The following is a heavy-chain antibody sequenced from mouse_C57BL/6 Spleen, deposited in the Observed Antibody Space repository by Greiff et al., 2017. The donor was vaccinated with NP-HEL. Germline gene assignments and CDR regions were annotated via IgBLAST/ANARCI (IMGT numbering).Heavy chain of an antibody. V-gene: IGHV1-80*01. CDR1: GYAFSSYW. CDR2: IYPGDGDT. D-gene: IGHD3-3*01. J-gene: IGHJ2*01. CDR3: ARSERGQNYFDY. Sequence: QVQLQQSGAELVKPGASVKISCKASGYAFSSYWMNWVKQRPGKGLEWIGQIYPGDGDTNYNGKFKGKATLTADKSSSTAYMQLSSLTSEDSAVYFCARSERGQNYFDYWGQGTTLTVSS.